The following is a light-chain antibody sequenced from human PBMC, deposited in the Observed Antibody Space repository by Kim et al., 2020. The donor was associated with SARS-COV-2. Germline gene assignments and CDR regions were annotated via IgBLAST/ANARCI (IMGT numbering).Light chain of an antibody. Sequence: DIQMPQSPSTLSASVGDRVTITCRASQNISTWLAWYQQKPGKAPKLLISKTSSLESGVSLRFRGSGSGTEFTLTISSLRPDDSATFFCQQYNTYSNTFGQGTKLEI. J-gene: IGKJ2*01. CDR3: QQYNTYSNT. V-gene: IGKV1-5*03. CDR1: QNISTW. CDR2: KTS.